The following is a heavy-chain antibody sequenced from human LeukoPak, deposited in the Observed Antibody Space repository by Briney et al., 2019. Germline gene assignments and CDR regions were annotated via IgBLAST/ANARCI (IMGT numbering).Heavy chain of an antibody. J-gene: IGHJ4*02. Sequence: PSETLSLTCIVSVGSISSTSYYWGWIRQPPGKGLERIGTIYYSGTTYYNPSLKSRVTISVDTSKNQFSLKLSSVTAADTAVYYCARLVVPAAMGHGLDYWGQGTMVTVSS. CDR1: VGSISSTSYY. CDR3: ARLVVPAAMGHGLDY. CDR2: IYYSGTT. V-gene: IGHV4-39*01. D-gene: IGHD2-2*01.